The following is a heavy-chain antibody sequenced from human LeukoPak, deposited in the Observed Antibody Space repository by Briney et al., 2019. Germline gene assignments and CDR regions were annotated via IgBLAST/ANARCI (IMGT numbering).Heavy chain of an antibody. V-gene: IGHV3-23*01. CDR1: GFTFSSYG. CDR2: ISGSGGST. J-gene: IGHJ4*02. D-gene: IGHD3-22*01. Sequence: GGSLRLSCAASGFTFSSYGMSWVRQAPGKGLEWVSAISGSGGSTYYADSVKGRSTISRDNSKNTLYLQMNSLRAEDTAVYYCAKNRAPIRYYYVSTYYFDYWGQGTLVTVSS. CDR3: AKNRAPIRYYYVSTYYFDY.